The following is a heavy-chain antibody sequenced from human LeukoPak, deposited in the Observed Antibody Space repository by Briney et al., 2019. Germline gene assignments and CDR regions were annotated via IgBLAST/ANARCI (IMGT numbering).Heavy chain of an antibody. CDR3: ARERALWFGELRTDY. Sequence: ASVKVSCEASGYTFTSYGISWVRQAPGQGLEWMGWISAYNGNTNYAQKLQGRVTMTTDTSTSTAYMELRSLRSDDTAVYYCARERALWFGELRTDYWGQGTLVTVSS. CDR2: ISAYNGNT. D-gene: IGHD3-10*01. CDR1: GYTFTSYG. J-gene: IGHJ4*02. V-gene: IGHV1-18*01.